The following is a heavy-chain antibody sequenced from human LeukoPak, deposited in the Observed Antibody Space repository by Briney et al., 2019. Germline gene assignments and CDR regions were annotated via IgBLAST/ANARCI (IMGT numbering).Heavy chain of an antibody. CDR1: GGSISSSSYY. J-gene: IGHJ5*02. V-gene: IGHV4-39*01. D-gene: IGHD6-19*01. CDR3: ARLREGSSGERNWFDP. CDR2: IYYSGST. Sequence: PSETLSLTCTVSGGSISSSSYYWGWIRQPPGKGLEWIGSIYYSGSTYYNPSLKSRVTISVDTSKNQFSLKLSSVTAADTAVYYCARLREGSSGERNWFDPWGQGTLVTVSS.